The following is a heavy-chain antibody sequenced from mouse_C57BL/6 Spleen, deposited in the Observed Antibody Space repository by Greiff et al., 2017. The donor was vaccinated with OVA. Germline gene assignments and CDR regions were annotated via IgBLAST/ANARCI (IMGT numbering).Heavy chain of an antibody. CDR2: ISSGGDYI. V-gene: IGHV5-9-1*02. CDR1: GFTFSSYA. D-gene: IGHD2-4*01. Sequence: EVQGVESGEGLVKPGGSLKLSCAASGFTFSSYAMSWVRQTPEKRLEWVAYISSGGDYIYYADTVKGRFTISRDNARNTLYLQMSSLKSEDTAMYYCTRKGVYDYDYFDYWGQGTTLTVSS. CDR3: TRKGVYDYDYFDY. J-gene: IGHJ2*01.